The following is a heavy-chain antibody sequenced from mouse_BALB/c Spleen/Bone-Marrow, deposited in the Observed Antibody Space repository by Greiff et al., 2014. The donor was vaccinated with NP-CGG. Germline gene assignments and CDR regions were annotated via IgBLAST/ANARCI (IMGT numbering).Heavy chain of an antibody. V-gene: IGHV1S135*01. CDR1: GYVFTTYN. D-gene: IGHD1-2*01. CDR2: IDPSNGGT. CDR3: ARSRITAAPFAY. J-gene: IGHJ3*01. Sequence: VQLKESGPELVKPGASVKVSCKASGYVFTTYNMYWVKQSHGKSLEWIGYIDPSNGGTEYNQKFKGKATLTVDKSSSTAYMHLNSLTSEDSAVYYCARSRITAAPFAYWGQGTLVTVSA.